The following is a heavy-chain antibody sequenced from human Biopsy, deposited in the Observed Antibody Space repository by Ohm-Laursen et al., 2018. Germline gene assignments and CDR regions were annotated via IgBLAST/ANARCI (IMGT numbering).Heavy chain of an antibody. CDR2: ISGGGTI. J-gene: IGHJ6*02. CDR1: GFTFNSYW. V-gene: IGHV3-48*03. CDR3: ARDTRWSPYSMDV. Sequence: SLRLSCTASGFTFNSYWMHWVRQAPGRGLEWVSYISGGGTIYYGDSMKGRVTISRDNAKNSLYLQMHSLRAEDTAVYYCARDTRWSPYSMDVWGQGTTVTVSS. D-gene: IGHD4-23*01.